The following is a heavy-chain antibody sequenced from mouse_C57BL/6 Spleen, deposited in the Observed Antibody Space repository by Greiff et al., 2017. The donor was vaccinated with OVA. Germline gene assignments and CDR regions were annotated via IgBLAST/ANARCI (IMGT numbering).Heavy chain of an antibody. V-gene: IGHV5-17*01. CDR3: ENNTVVATPYFDV. CDR2: ISSGSSTF. CDR1: GFTFSDYG. J-gene: IGHJ1*03. D-gene: IGHD1-1*01. Sequence: EVQVVESGGGLVKPGGSLKLSCAASGFTFSDYGMHWVRQAPEKGLEWVAYISSGSSTFYYADTVKGRFTISRDNSKYTLFLQMTSQRSEDTAMYDCENNTVVATPYFDVWGTGTTVTVSS.